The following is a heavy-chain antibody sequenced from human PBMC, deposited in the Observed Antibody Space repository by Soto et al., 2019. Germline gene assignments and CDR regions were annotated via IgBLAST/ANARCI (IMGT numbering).Heavy chain of an antibody. V-gene: IGHV4-31*03. CDR2: IYYSGST. Sequence: SETLSLTCTVSGGSISSGGYYWSWIRQHPGKGLEWIGYIYYSGSTYYNPSLKSRVTISVDTSKNQFSLKLSSVTAADTAVYCCARLIPYYFDYWGQGTLVTVSS. D-gene: IGHD2-21*01. CDR3: ARLIPYYFDY. CDR1: GGSISSGGYY. J-gene: IGHJ4*02.